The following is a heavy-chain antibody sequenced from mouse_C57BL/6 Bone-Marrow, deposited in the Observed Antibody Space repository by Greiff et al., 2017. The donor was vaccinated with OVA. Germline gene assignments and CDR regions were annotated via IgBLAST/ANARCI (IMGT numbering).Heavy chain of an antibody. CDR3: ARSYPYYSNFYYAMDY. CDR1: GFSLSTSGMG. CDR2: IYWDDDK. J-gene: IGHJ4*01. D-gene: IGHD2-5*01. Sequence: QVTLKVSGPGILQSSQTLSLTCSFSGFSLSTSGMGVSWIRQPSGKGLEWLAHIYWDDDKRYNPSLKSRLTISKDTSRNQVFLKITSVDTADTATYYCARSYPYYSNFYYAMDYWGQGTSVTVSS. V-gene: IGHV8-12*01.